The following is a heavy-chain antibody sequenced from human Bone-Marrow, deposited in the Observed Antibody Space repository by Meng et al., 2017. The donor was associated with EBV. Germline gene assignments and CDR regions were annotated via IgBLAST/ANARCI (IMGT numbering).Heavy chain of an antibody. CDR1: GDIFTNLA. J-gene: IGHJ5*02. D-gene: IGHD6-19*01. CDR3: ARDGIAVPGGSNWFDP. V-gene: IGHV1-69*06. CDR2: FLPILGAA. Sequence: QVQLVQSGAGVKKPGSSVKVSSKASGDIFTNLAFTWVRQVPGKGLEWMGGFLPILGAANYAQKFQGRFTITADKSTTTAFMELRSLRVDDTAVYFCARDGIAVPGGSNWFDPWGQGTLVTVSS.